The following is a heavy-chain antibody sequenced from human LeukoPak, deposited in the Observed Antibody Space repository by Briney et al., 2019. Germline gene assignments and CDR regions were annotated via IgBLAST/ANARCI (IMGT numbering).Heavy chain of an antibody. CDR2: IYSGGST. V-gene: IGHV3-53*01. CDR1: GFTVSSIY. J-gene: IGHJ1*01. CDR3: AIVPVAITYFQQ. Sequence: QPGGSLRLSCAPSGFTVSSIYMSWVRQAPGKGLEWVSVIYSGGSTYYADSVKGRFTISRDNSKNTLYLQMNSLRAEDTAVYYCAIVPVAITYFQQWGQGTLVTVSS. D-gene: IGHD2-2*01.